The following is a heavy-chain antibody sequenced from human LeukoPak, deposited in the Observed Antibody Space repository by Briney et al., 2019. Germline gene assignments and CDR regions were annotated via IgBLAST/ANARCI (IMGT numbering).Heavy chain of an antibody. CDR3: ARVRYYDSSGYYAAQYYFDY. V-gene: IGHV1-46*01. CDR2: INPSGGST. J-gene: IGHJ4*02. Sequence: GASVKVSCKASGYAFTSYYMHWVRQAPGQGLEWMGIINPSGGSTSYAQKFQGRVTMTRDTSTSTVYVELSSLRSEDTAVYYCARVRYYDSSGYYAAQYYFDYWGQGTLVTVSS. D-gene: IGHD3-22*01. CDR1: GYAFTSYY.